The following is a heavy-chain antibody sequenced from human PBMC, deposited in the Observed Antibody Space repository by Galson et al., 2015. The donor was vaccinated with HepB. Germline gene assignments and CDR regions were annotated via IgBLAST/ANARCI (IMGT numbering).Heavy chain of an antibody. Sequence: SLRLSCAASGFTFSSYAMHWVRQAPGKGLEWVAVISYDGSNKYYADSVKGRFTISRDNSKNTLYLQMNSLRAEDTAVYYCARASYYYDSSGYFSDAFDIWGQGTMVTASS. V-gene: IGHV3-30*14. D-gene: IGHD3-22*01. CDR1: GFTFSSYA. CDR2: ISYDGSNK. J-gene: IGHJ3*02. CDR3: ARASYYYDSSGYFSDAFDI.